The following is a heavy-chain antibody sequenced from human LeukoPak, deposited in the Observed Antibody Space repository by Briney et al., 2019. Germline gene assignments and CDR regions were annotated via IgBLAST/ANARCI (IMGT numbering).Heavy chain of an antibody. CDR1: GGSISSYY. J-gene: IGHJ5*02. Sequence: SETLSLTCTVSGGSISSYYWSWIRQPPGKGLEWIGYIYYSGSTNYNPSLKSRVTISVDTSKNQFSLKLSSVTAADTAVYYCARGLVGSWYGLSWFDPWGQGTLVTVSS. CDR3: ARGLVGSWYGLSWFDP. D-gene: IGHD6-13*01. CDR2: IYYSGST. V-gene: IGHV4-59*01.